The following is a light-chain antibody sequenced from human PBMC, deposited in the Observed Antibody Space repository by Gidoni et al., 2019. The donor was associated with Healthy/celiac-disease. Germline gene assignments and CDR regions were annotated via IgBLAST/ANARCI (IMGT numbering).Light chain of an antibody. V-gene: IGKV3-15*01. CDR3: QQYNNWSGS. Sequence: EIVMTQSPATLSVSPGERATPSCRASQSVSSNLAWYQQKPGQAPRLLIYGASTRATGIPARFSGSGSGTEFTLTISSLQSEDFAVYYCQQYNNWSGSFXQXTKLEIK. J-gene: IGKJ2*03. CDR1: QSVSSN. CDR2: GAS.